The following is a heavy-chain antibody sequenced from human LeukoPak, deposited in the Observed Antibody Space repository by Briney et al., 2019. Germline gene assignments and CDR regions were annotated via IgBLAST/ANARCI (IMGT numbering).Heavy chain of an antibody. CDR1: GGTFISYA. CDR3: ARGEVPPHYFDS. Sequence: GASVKVSCKASGGTFISYAISWVRQAPGQGLEWMGGIIPIFGTANYAQRFQGRVTITADESTTTAYMEVSSLRSEDTAVYYCARGEVPPHYFDSWGQGTLVTVSS. CDR2: IIPIFGTA. V-gene: IGHV1-69*13. J-gene: IGHJ4*02.